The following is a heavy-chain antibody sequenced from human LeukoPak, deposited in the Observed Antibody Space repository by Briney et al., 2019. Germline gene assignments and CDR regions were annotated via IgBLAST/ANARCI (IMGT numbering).Heavy chain of an antibody. CDR1: GYSISSGYY. CDR3: ARALRYCSGGSCPGAYYFDY. Sequence: PSETLSLTCTVSGYSISSGYYWGWIRQPPGKGLEWIGSIYHSGSTNYNPSLKSRVTISVDTSKNQFSLKLSSVTAADTAVYYCARALRYCSGGSCPGAYYFDYWGQGTLVTVSS. D-gene: IGHD2-15*01. V-gene: IGHV4-38-2*02. J-gene: IGHJ4*02. CDR2: IYHSGST.